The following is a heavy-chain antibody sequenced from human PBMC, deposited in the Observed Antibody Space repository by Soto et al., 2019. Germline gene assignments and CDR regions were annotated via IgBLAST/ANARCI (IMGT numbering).Heavy chain of an antibody. Sequence: SETLSLTCGVSGGSLSGATYSWNWIRQPPGKGLEWIGYIFPSGTTYYNPSLKSRVTISIDVYKNPFSLSLRSLTAADPAVYDCARSREFDYWSQGTLVTVSS. V-gene: IGHV4-30-2*01. CDR1: GGSLSGATYS. CDR3: ARSREFDY. J-gene: IGHJ4*02. CDR2: IFPSGTT.